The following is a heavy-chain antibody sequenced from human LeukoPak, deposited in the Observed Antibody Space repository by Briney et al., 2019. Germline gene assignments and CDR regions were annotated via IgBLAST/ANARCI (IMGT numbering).Heavy chain of an antibody. Sequence: SVKVSCKASGGTFSTYAISWVRQAPGQELEWMGGIIPVFGTANYAQKFQGRVTITADESTSTAYMELRSLRSDDTAVYYCTRDPIGLRFNTLVTAEDAFDIWGQGTMVTVSS. CDR3: TRDPIGLRFNTLVTAEDAFDI. V-gene: IGHV1-69*01. CDR1: GGTFSTYA. CDR2: IIPVFGTA. D-gene: IGHD2-21*02. J-gene: IGHJ3*02.